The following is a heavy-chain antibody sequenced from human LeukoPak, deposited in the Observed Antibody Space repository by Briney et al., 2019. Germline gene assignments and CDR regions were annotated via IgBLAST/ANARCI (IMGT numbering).Heavy chain of an antibody. J-gene: IGHJ6*02. Sequence: PSETLSLTCAVYGGSFSGYYWSWIRQPPGKGLEWIGEINHSGSTNYNPSLKSRVTISVDTSKNQFSLKLSSVTAADTAVYYCARGFNLDIVATSDYYGMDVWGQGTTVTVSS. CDR2: INHSGST. CDR1: GGSFSGYY. CDR3: ARGFNLDIVATSDYYGMDV. D-gene: IGHD5-12*01. V-gene: IGHV4-34*01.